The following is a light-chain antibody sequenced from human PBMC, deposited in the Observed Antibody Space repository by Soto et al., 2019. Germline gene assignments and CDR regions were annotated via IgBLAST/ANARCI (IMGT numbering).Light chain of an antibody. CDR2: GAS. Sequence: EIVRTQTPATLSLSPCDRATLSCRASQSVSRNLAWYQQKPGQAPRLLIYGASTRATGIPARFSGSGSGTEFTLTFSSLQSEDFAVYYCQQYDNWPPTFGQGTKVDI. V-gene: IGKV3-15*01. CDR3: QQYDNWPPT. CDR1: QSVSRN. J-gene: IGKJ1*01.